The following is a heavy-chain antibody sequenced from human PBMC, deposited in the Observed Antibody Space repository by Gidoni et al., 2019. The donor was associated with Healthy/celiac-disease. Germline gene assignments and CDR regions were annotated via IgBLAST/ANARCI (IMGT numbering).Heavy chain of an antibody. CDR1: GFSFSSYA. Sequence: EVQLLESGGCLVQPGGSLRLSCAASGFSFSSYAMSWVRQAPGKGLEWVSAISGSGGSTYYADSVKGRFTISRDNSKNTLYLQMNSLRAEDTAVYYCANFMTTVAYYYYYGMDVWGQGTTVTVSS. V-gene: IGHV3-23*01. J-gene: IGHJ6*02. CDR3: ANFMTTVAYYYYYGMDV. CDR2: ISGSGGST. D-gene: IGHD4-17*01.